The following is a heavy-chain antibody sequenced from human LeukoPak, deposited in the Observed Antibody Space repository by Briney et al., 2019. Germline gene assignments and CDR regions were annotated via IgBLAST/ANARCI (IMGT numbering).Heavy chain of an antibody. CDR3: AKGRDFLDY. V-gene: IGHV3-23*01. CDR2: ISGSGGNT. CDR1: GFTFSSYA. J-gene: IGHJ4*02. D-gene: IGHD2/OR15-2a*01. Sequence: GGSLRLSCAASGFTFSSYAMTWVRQAPGKGLEWVSVISGSGGNTYHADSVKGRFTTSRDNSKNTLSLQMNSLRVEDTAVYYCAKGRDFLDYWGQGTLVTVSS.